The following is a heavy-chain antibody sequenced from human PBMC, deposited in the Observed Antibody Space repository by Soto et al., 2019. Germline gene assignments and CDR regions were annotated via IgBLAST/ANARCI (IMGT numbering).Heavy chain of an antibody. J-gene: IGHJ4*02. V-gene: IGHV3-9*01. CDR2: ISWNSNSI. CDR1: GFMFDDYA. D-gene: IGHD6-6*01. Sequence: DVQLVESGGGLVQPGRSLRLSCEASGFMFDDYAMYWVRQAPGKGLEWVSGISWNSNSIVYADSVKGRFTISRDNAKNSLYLQMNSLKPEDTALYYCANSQSIASRPFDHWGQGTLVTVSS. CDR3: ANSQSIASRPFDH.